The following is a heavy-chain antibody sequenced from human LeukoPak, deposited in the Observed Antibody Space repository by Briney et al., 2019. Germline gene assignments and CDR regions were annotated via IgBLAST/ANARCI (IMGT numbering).Heavy chain of an antibody. V-gene: IGHV4-59*01. CDR3: ARSVEGYCSGGSCYSYYYYMDV. CDR1: GGSISSYY. CDR2: IYYSGST. D-gene: IGHD2-15*01. Sequence: SETLSLTCTVSGGSISSYYWSWIRQPPGKGLEWIGYIYYSGSTNYNPSLKSRVTISVDTSKNQFSLKLSSVTAADTAVYYCARSVEGYCSGGSCYSYYYYMDVWGKGTTVTVSS. J-gene: IGHJ6*03.